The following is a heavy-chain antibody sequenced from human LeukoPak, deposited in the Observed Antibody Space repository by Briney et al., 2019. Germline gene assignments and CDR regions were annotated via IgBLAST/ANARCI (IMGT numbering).Heavy chain of an antibody. CDR2: ISYDGSNK. CDR1: GFTFSSYG. V-gene: IGHV3-30*18. J-gene: IGHJ3*02. Sequence: HAGGSLRLSCAASGFTFSSYGMHWVRQAPGKGLEWVAVISYDGSNKYYADSAKGRFTISRDNSKNTLYLQMNSLRAEDTAVYYCAKDWQQWLVLSAFDIWGQGTMVTVSS. CDR3: AKDWQQWLVLSAFDI. D-gene: IGHD6-19*01.